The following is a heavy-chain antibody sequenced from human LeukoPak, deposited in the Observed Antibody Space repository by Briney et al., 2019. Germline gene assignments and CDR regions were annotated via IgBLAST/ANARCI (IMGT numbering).Heavy chain of an antibody. J-gene: IGHJ4*02. CDR2: IKDDGSEK. V-gene: IGHV3-7*04. CDR1: GFTFSSYC. Sequence: GGSLRLSCVGSGFTFSSYCMTWVRQAPGKGLEWVANIKDDGSEKTYVDSVKGRFTISRDTATNLLYLQMTSLRTEDTAVYYCARARIDCWGQGTLVTVSS. CDR3: ARARIDC.